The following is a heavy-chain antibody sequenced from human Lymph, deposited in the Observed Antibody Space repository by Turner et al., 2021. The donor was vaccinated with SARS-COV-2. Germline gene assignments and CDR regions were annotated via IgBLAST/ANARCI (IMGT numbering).Heavy chain of an antibody. J-gene: IGHJ4*02. CDR2: ISWNSGSI. CDR3: AKDRGGGQLVRLFDD. CDR1: GFTFDDYA. Sequence: EVQLVESGGGLVQPGRSLRLSCAASGFTFDDYAMHGVRQAPGKGLEWVSGISWNSGSIGYAASVKGRFTISRDNAKNSLYLQMNSLRAEDTAFYYCAKDRGGGQLVRLFDDWGQGTLVTVSS. V-gene: IGHV3-9*01. D-gene: IGHD6-6*01.